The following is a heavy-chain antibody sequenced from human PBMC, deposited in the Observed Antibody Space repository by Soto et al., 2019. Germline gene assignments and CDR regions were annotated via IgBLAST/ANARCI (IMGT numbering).Heavy chain of an antibody. D-gene: IGHD6-13*01. CDR3: ASLPGRSRYPREQKRGASWFDP. CDR2: INHSGST. V-gene: IGHV4-34*01. J-gene: IGHJ5*02. Sequence: QVQLQQWGAGLLKPSETLSLTCAVYGGSFSGYYWSWIRQPPGKGLEWIGEINHSGSTNYNPSLKSRVTISVDTSKNQFSLKLSSVTAADTAVYYCASLPGRSRYPREQKRGASWFDPWGQGTLVTVSS. CDR1: GGSFSGYY.